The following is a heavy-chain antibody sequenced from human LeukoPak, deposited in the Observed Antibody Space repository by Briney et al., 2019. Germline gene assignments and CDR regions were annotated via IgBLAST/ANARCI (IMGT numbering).Heavy chain of an antibody. CDR2: IIPIFGTA. V-gene: IGHV1-69*05. CDR1: GGTISSFA. D-gene: IGHD3-22*01. CDR3: ARGGYYDSSGFWSYDY. J-gene: IGHJ4*02. Sequence: ASVKVSYKASGGTISSFAATWVRQAPGQGLEWMGGIIPIFGTATYAQKFQGRVTFTTDESTSTAYMELSSLRSEDTAVYYCARGGYYDSSGFWSYDYWGQGTLVTVSS.